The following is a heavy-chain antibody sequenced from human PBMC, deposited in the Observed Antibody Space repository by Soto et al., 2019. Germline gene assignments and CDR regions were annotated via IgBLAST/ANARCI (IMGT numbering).Heavy chain of an antibody. D-gene: IGHD3-10*01. J-gene: IGHJ6*02. CDR2: IYYSGSA. Sequence: SETLSLTCSVSGDSVSSDRYFWTWIRQPPGKGLEWIGYIYYSGSADYNPSLGSRVTISIDTSKNQFSLKLTSVTAADTAVYYCARGVGFGYYYYHRDLWGQGTTGTVS. CDR3: ARGVGFGYYYYHRDL. V-gene: IGHV4-61*01. CDR1: GDSVSSDRYF.